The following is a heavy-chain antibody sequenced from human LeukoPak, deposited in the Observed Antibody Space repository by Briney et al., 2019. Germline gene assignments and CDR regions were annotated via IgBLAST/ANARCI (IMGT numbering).Heavy chain of an antibody. D-gene: IGHD3-22*01. CDR1: GFTFSSYA. Sequence: GGSLRLSCAASGFTFSSYAMSWVRQAPGKGLEWVSVVGGSNGITFYVGSVKGRFTISRDNSKNTLYLQMDSLRAEDTAVYYCPRKYDSSGYYDYWGQGTLVTVSS. CDR2: VGGSNGIT. J-gene: IGHJ4*02. V-gene: IGHV3-23*01. CDR3: PRKYDSSGYYDY.